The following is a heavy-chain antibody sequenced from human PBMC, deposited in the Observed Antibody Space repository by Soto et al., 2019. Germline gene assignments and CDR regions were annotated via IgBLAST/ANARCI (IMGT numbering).Heavy chain of an antibody. CDR3: AGGGPVHYSTYVCDY. Sequence: QVQLVQSGAEVKKPGASVKVSCKASGYTFTSYGISWVRQAPGQGLEWMGWISAYNGNTNYAQKLQGRVTMTTDTATSTANMARRSLRSDATAVYYCAGGGPVHYSTYVCDYWGQGTLVTVSS. V-gene: IGHV1-18*01. D-gene: IGHD4-4*01. CDR2: ISAYNGNT. J-gene: IGHJ4*02. CDR1: GYTFTSYG.